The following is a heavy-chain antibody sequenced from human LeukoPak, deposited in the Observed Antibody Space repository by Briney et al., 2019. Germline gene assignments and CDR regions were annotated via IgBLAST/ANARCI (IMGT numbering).Heavy chain of an antibody. V-gene: IGHV3-30*02. D-gene: IGHD3-3*02. CDR1: GFTFSTDD. CDR3: AKVRRTSIFGEVTYPIDY. Sequence: GGSLRLSCAVSGFTFSTDDMHWVRQAPGKGLEWVAFIRYDGRNRYYAGSVRGRCTIYKDNSRNTLHLIVNNLKPDDTAVYYCAKVRRTSIFGEVTYPIDYWGQGTLVTVSS. J-gene: IGHJ4*02. CDR2: IRYDGRNR.